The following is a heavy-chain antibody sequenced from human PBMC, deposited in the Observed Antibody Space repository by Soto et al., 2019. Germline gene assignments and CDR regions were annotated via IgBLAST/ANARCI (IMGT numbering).Heavy chain of an antibody. J-gene: IGHJ6*02. CDR1: GFTFSSYG. CDR3: ARDYFNMVRMAYYGMDV. Sequence: PGGSLRLSCATSGFTFSSYGMHWVRQAPGKGLEWVSSISSSSSYIYYADSVKGRFTISRDNAKNSLYLQMNSLRAEDTAVYYSARDYFNMVRMAYYGMDVWGQGTTVTVSS. CDR2: ISSSSSYI. D-gene: IGHD3-10*01. V-gene: IGHV3-21*01.